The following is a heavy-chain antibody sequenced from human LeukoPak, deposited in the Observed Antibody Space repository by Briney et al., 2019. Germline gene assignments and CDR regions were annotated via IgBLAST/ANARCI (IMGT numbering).Heavy chain of an antibody. D-gene: IGHD3-16*02. J-gene: IGHJ4*02. Sequence: SETLSLTCAVYGGSFSGYYWSWIRQPPGKGLEWIGEINHSGSTNYNPSLKSRVTISVDTSKNQFSLKLSSVTAADTAVYYCARGWGVWGSYPLDYWGQGTLVTVSS. V-gene: IGHV4-34*01. CDR3: ARGWGVWGSYPLDY. CDR1: GGSFSGYY. CDR2: INHSGST.